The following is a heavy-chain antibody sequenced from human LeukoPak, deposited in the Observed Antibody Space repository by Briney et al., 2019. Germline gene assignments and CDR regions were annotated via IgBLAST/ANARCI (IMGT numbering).Heavy chain of an antibody. D-gene: IGHD1-14*01. CDR3: ARDLPPTNNWFDP. CDR1: GYTFTGYY. CDR2: INPNSGGT. J-gene: IGHJ5*02. V-gene: IGHV1-2*02. Sequence: GASVTVSFKASGYTFTGYYMHWVRQAPAQGLEWMGWINPNSGGTNYAQKFPGRVTMTRDTSLSTAYMELSRLRSDDTAVYYCARDLPPTNNWFDPWGQGTLVTVSS.